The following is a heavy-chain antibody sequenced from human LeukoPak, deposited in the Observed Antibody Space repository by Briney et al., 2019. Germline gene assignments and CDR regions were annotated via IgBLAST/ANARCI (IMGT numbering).Heavy chain of an antibody. D-gene: IGHD6-13*01. CDR3: TSGSCSWIDAFGI. CDR1: GGTFISYA. CDR2: IIPIFGKE. V-gene: IGHV1-69*05. J-gene: IGHJ3*02. Sequence: SVTVSFMASGGTFISYAISGVRQAPGQGREGMGGIIPIFGKESDAQMLQGRGKIPTDDSTRQAYMEMSSLRSEATAVYYCTSGSCSWIDAFGIWGQGTMVTVSS.